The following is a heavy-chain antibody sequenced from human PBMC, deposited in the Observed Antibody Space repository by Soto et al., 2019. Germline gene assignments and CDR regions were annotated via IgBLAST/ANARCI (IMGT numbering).Heavy chain of an antibody. J-gene: IGHJ6*02. D-gene: IGHD4-17*01. CDR1: GFTVSSNY. Sequence: EVQLVESGGGLLQHGGSLRLSCAASGFTVSSNYMSWVRQAPGKGLEWVSVIYSGGSTYYADSVKGRFTNSRDNSKNTLYHQMNSLRAEDTAVYYGARVYGDAYYYYYYGMDVGGQGTTVTVS. V-gene: IGHV3-53*01. CDR2: IYSGGST. CDR3: ARVYGDAYYYYYYGMDV.